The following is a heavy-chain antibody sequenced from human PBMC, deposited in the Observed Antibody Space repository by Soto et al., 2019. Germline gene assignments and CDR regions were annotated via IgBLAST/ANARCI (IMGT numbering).Heavy chain of an antibody. CDR2: VDPSDSYT. Sequence: PGESLKISCKGSGYSFTSYWISWVRQMPGKGLEWMGRVDPSDSYTNYSPSFQGHVTISADKSISTAYLQWSSLKASDTAMYYCALTFTMVRGGGFRSHWGQGTLVTVSS. D-gene: IGHD3-10*01. J-gene: IGHJ4*02. CDR1: GYSFTSYW. V-gene: IGHV5-10-1*01. CDR3: ALTFTMVRGGGFRSH.